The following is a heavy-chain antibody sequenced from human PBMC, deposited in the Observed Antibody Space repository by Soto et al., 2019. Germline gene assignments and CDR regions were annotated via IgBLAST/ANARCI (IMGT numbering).Heavy chain of an antibody. CDR1: GGSISSSSYY. V-gene: IGHV4-39*01. J-gene: IGHJ5*02. Sequence: SETLSLTCIVSGGSISSSSYYWGWIRQPPGKGLEWIGNIYYSGSTYYNPSLKSRVTISVDTSENQFSLKLSSVTAADTAVYYCARQSSQDSSSWYAGRWFDPWGLGTLVTVSS. D-gene: IGHD6-13*01. CDR3: ARQSSQDSSSWYAGRWFDP. CDR2: IYYSGST.